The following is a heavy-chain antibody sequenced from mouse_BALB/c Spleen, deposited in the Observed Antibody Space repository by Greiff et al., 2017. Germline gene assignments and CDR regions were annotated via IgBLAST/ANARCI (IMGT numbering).Heavy chain of an antibody. CDR1: GYSITSGYY. D-gene: IGHD1-1*01. J-gene: IGHJ4*01. CDR2: ISYDGSN. V-gene: IGHV3-6*02. Sequence: EVKLVESGPGLVKPSQSLSLTCSVTGYSITSGYYWNWIRQFPGNKLEWMGYISYDGSNNYNPSLKNRISITRDTSKNQFFLKLNSVTTEDTATYYCAREGTTVVAGDAMDYWGQGTSVTVSS. CDR3: AREGTTVVAGDAMDY.